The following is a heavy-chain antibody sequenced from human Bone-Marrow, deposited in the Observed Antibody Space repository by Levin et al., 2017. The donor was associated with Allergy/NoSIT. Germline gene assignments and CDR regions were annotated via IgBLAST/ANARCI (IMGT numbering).Heavy chain of an antibody. D-gene: IGHD1-26*01. CDR1: GFTFSSYG. V-gene: IGHV3-30*18. Sequence: GGSLRLSCAASGFTFSSYGMHWVRQAPGKGLEWVAVISYDGSNKYYADSVKGRFTISRDNSKNTLYLQMNSLRAEDTAVYYCAKFRYSGSYPLDYWGQGTLVTVSS. CDR3: AKFRYSGSYPLDY. CDR2: ISYDGSNK. J-gene: IGHJ4*02.